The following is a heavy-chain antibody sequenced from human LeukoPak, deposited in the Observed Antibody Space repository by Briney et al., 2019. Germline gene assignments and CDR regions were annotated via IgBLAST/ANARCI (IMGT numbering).Heavy chain of an antibody. CDR1: GGSISSYF. J-gene: IGHJ6*03. V-gene: IGHV4-4*07. CDR3: ARSVGGTYYTNYMDV. Sequence: SETLSLTCTVSGGSISSYFWTWIRQPAGKGLEWIGRMYSSGSTIYNPSLKSRVTMSVDTAKNQFSLKLSSATAADTAVYYCARSVGGTYYTNYMDVWGRGTTVTVSS. CDR2: MYSSGST. D-gene: IGHD1-26*01.